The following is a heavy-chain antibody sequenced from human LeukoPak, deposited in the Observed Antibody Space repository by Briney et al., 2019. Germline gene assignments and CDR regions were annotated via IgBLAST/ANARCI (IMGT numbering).Heavy chain of an antibody. CDR3: AKPNTVTTVVVYNWFDP. Sequence: GGSLRLSCAASGFTFSSYGMSWVRQAPGKGLEWVSAISGSGGSTYYADSVKGRFTISRDNSKNTLYLQMNSLRAEDTAVYYCAKPNTVTTVVVYNWFDPWGQGTLVTVSS. CDR2: ISGSGGST. J-gene: IGHJ5*02. D-gene: IGHD4-11*01. V-gene: IGHV3-23*01. CDR1: GFTFSSYG.